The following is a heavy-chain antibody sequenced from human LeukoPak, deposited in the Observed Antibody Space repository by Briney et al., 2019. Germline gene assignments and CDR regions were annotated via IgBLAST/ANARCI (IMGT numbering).Heavy chain of an antibody. CDR2: SNYCGST. V-gene: IGHV4-59*08. D-gene: IGHD6-19*01. Sequence: SETLSLTCTVAGGSISIYYWSWIRQPPGKGLEWMGYSNYCGSTNYNPSLNSRVTISVDTSKNQFSLKLSSATAADTAVYYCARGYSSGWYGFLENNWFDPWGQGTLVTVSS. J-gene: IGHJ5*02. CDR1: GGSISIYY. CDR3: ARGYSSGWYGFLENNWFDP.